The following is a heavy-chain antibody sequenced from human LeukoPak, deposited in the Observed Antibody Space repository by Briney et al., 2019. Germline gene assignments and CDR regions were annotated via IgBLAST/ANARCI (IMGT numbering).Heavy chain of an antibody. CDR2: IKSDGSST. D-gene: IGHD2-21*02. V-gene: IGHV3-74*01. CDR1: GFTFSNYW. J-gene: IGHJ6*02. Sequence: GGSLRLSCAASGFTFSNYWMHWVRQAPGEALMWVSRIKSDGSSTTYADSVKGRFTISRDNAKNTLYLQMNSLRAEDTAVYYCSRDSLSSCGGDCYSGLDVWGQGATVTVSS. CDR3: SRDSLSSCGGDCYSGLDV.